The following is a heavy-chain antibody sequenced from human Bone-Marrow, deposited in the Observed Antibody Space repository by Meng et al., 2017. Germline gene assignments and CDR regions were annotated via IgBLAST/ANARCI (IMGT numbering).Heavy chain of an antibody. CDR2: FDPEDGET. D-gene: IGHD3-16*01. CDR1: GGTFSSYT. V-gene: IGHV1-24*01. J-gene: IGHJ6*02. CDR3: STEGAGEQEPFYYGMDV. Sequence: ASVKVSCKASGGTFSSYTISWVRQAPGQGLEWMGGFDPEDGETIYAQKFQGRVTMTEDTSTDTAYMELSSLRSEDTAVYYGSTEGAGEQEPFYYGMDVWGQGTTVTVSS.